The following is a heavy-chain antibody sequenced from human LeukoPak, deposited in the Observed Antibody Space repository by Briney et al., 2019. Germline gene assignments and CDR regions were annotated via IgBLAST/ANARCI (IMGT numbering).Heavy chain of an antibody. J-gene: IGHJ3*02. CDR2: IYYSGST. V-gene: IGHV4-39*07. D-gene: IGHD6-19*01. CDR3: ARDPGTRSGHAFDI. CDR1: GGSISSSSYY. Sequence: PSETLSLTCTVSGGSISSSSYYWGWIRQPPGKGLEWIGSIYYSGSTYYNPSLKSRVTISVDTSKNQFSLKLSSVTAADTAVYYCARDPGTRSGHAFDIWGQGTMVTVSS.